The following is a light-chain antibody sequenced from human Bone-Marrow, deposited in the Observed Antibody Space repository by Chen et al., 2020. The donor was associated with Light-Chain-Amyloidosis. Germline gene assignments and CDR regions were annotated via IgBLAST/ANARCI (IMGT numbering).Light chain of an antibody. CDR2: GSS. V-gene: IGKV3-20*01. CDR3: QQYGTSPLT. Sequence: EIVFTQSPGTLSLSPGEGANLSCRASQTISSNYLTWYQQKFGQAPRLLIYGSSSRATGIPARFTGSGSVTDFTITINRLEPEDFAMYYCQQYGTSPLTFGGGTKVEIK. CDR1: QTISSNY. J-gene: IGKJ4*01.